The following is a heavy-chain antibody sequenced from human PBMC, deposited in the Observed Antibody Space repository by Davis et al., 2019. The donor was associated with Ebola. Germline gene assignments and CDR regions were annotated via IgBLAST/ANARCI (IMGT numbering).Heavy chain of an antibody. D-gene: IGHD1-14*01. CDR3: ARHNKKIATRNDY. V-gene: IGHV7-4-1*02. Sequence: ASVKVSCKASGYTFTNYAMSWVRQAPGQGLEWMGWINTNTGNPTYAQGFTGRFVFSLDTSVSTAYLQISSLKAEDTAVYYCARHNKKIATRNDYWGQGTLVTVSS. CDR1: GYTFTNYA. J-gene: IGHJ4*02. CDR2: INTNTGNP.